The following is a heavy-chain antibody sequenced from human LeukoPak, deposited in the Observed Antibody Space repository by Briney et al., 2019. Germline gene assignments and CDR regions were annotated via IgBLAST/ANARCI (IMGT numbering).Heavy chain of an antibody. CDR3: ARDFPSYQLLICAGYYYYGMDV. CDR2: ISSSSSYI. D-gene: IGHD2-2*01. J-gene: IGHJ6*02. Sequence: AGRCLRLSCASSEFTFNSYSMNWVRQAPGKGLEWGSSISSSSSYIYYADSVKGRFTISRDNAKNPLYLQMNSLRAEGTAVYYCARDFPSYQLLICAGYYYYGMDVWGQGTTVTVSS. V-gene: IGHV3-21*01. CDR1: EFTFNSYS.